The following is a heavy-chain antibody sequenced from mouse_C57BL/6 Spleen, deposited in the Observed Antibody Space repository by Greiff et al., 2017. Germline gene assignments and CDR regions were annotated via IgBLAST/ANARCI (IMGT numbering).Heavy chain of an antibody. J-gene: IGHJ4*01. CDR1: GFTFSDYG. V-gene: IGHV5-17*01. Sequence: EVKLVESGGGLVKPGGSLKLSCAASGFTFSDYGMHWVRQAPEKGLEWVAYISSGSSTIYYADTVKGRFTISRDNAKNTLFLQMTSLRSEDTAMYYCARNYEGAMDYWGQGTSVTVSS. CDR3: ARNYEGAMDY. CDR2: ISSGSSTI. D-gene: IGHD2-4*01.